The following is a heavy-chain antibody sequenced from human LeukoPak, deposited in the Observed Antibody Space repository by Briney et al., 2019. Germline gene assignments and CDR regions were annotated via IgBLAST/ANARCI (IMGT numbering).Heavy chain of an antibody. V-gene: IGHV1-18*01. D-gene: IGHD6-6*01. Sequence: ASVKASCKASGYTFTSYGISWVRQAPGQGLEWMGWISAYNGNTNYAQKLQGRVTMTTDTSTSTAYMELRSLRSDDTAVYYCARVAARHHIWVPHYYYMDVWGKGTTVTVSS. CDR3: ARVAARHHIWVPHYYYMDV. J-gene: IGHJ6*03. CDR1: GYTFTSYG. CDR2: ISAYNGNT.